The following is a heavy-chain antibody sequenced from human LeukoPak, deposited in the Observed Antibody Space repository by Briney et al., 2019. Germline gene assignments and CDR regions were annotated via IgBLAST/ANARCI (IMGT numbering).Heavy chain of an antibody. CDR3: ATDPIPITMVRGVIITNDY. V-gene: IGHV1-24*01. Sequence: ASVKVSCKVSGYTLTELSMHWVRQAPGKGLEWMGGFDPEDGETIYAQKFQGRVTMTEDTSTDTAYMELSSLRSEDTAVYYCATDPIPITMVRGVIITNDYWGQGTLVTVSS. CDR2: FDPEDGET. CDR1: GYTLTELS. D-gene: IGHD3-10*01. J-gene: IGHJ4*02.